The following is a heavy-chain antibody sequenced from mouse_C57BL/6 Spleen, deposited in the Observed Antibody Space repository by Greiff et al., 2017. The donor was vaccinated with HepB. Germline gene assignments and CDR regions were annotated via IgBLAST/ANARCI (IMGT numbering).Heavy chain of an antibody. CDR3: ARGVIYYGNYDAMDY. CDR2: IYPGSGST. D-gene: IGHD2-1*01. CDR1: GYTFTSYW. J-gene: IGHJ4*01. V-gene: IGHV1-55*01. Sequence: QVQLQQPGAELVKPGASVKMSCKASGYTFTSYWITWVKQRPGQGLEWIGDIYPGSGSTNYNEKFKSKATLTVDTSSSTAYMQLSSLTSEDSAVYYCARGVIYYGNYDAMDYWGQGTSVTVSS.